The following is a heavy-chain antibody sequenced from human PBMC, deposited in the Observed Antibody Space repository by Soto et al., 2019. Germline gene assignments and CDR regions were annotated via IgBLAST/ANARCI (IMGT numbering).Heavy chain of an antibody. CDR1: GFTFSSYA. CDR3: AKDLDYYDSSGYLANFDY. J-gene: IGHJ4*02. V-gene: IGHV3-23*01. D-gene: IGHD3-22*01. Sequence: GGSLRLSCAASGFTFSSYAMSWVRQAPGKGLEWVSAISGSGGSTYYADSVKGRFTISRDNSKNTLYLQMNSLRAEDTAVYYCAKDLDYYDSSGYLANFDYWGQGTQVTVSS. CDR2: ISGSGGST.